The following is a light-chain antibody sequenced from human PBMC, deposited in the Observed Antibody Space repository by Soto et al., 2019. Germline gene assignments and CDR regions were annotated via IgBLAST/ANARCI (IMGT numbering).Light chain of an antibody. CDR1: QGVKTD. CDR2: AAS. Sequence: IQMTQSPSSVSASVGDRVTITCRASQGVKTDLGWYQQKPGKAPKRLIYAASRLQSGVPSRFSGSGSGTEFTLTISSLQPEDFATYYCQQYDMFGPGTKVDIK. J-gene: IGKJ1*01. CDR3: QQYDM. V-gene: IGKV1-17*01.